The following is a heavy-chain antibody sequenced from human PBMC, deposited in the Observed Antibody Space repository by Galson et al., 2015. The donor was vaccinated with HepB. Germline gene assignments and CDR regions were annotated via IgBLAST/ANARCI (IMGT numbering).Heavy chain of an antibody. CDR2: INPSGGST. CDR3: ARASEDTAMVGGYFDY. V-gene: IGHV1-46*01. CDR1: GYTFTSYY. Sequence: SVKVSCKASGYTFTSYYMHWVRQAPGQGLEWMGIINPSGGSTSYAQKFQGRVTMTRDTSTSTVYMELSSLRSEDTAVYYCARASEDTAMVGGYFDYWGQGTLVTVSS. D-gene: IGHD5-18*01. J-gene: IGHJ4*02.